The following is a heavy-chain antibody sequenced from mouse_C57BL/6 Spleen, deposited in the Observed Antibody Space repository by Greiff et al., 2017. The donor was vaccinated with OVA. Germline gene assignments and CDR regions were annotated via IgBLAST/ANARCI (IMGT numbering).Heavy chain of an antibody. CDR2: IYPGSGNT. CDR1: GYTFTDYY. J-gene: IGHJ4*01. V-gene: IGHV1-76*01. D-gene: IGHD1-1*01. Sequence: QVQLQQSGAELVRPGASVKLSCKASGYTFTDYYINWVKQRPGQGLEWIARIYPGSGNTYYNEKFKGKATLTAEKSSSTAYMQLSSLTSEDSAVYFCARTDYYYGSSYYAMDYWGQGTSVTVSS. CDR3: ARTDYYYGSSYYAMDY.